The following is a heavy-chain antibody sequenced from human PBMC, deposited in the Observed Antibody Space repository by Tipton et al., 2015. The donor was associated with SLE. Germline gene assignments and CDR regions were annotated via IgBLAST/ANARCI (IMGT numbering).Heavy chain of an antibody. Sequence: TLSLTCAVYGGSFSGYYWSWIRQPPGKGLEWIGGINHSGSTNYNPSLKSRVTTSVDTSKNQFSLKLTSVTAADTAVYYCARGGFDGGYENEFDYWGQGTPVTVSS. J-gene: IGHJ4*02. CDR2: INHSGST. CDR3: ARGGFDGGYENEFDY. CDR1: GGSFSGYY. D-gene: IGHD5-12*01. V-gene: IGHV4-34*01.